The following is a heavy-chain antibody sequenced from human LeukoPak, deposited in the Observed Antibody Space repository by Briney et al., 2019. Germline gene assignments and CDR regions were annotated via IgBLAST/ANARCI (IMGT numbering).Heavy chain of an antibody. Sequence: GGSLRLSCAASGFTFSSYAMHWVRQAPGKGLEWVAVISYDGSNKYYADSVKGRFTISRDNYKNTLYLQMNSLRAEDTAVYYCARDYGSRRFDPWGQGTLVTVSS. CDR3: ARDYGSRRFDP. CDR1: GFTFSSYA. V-gene: IGHV3-30*04. CDR2: ISYDGSNK. D-gene: IGHD1-26*01. J-gene: IGHJ5*02.